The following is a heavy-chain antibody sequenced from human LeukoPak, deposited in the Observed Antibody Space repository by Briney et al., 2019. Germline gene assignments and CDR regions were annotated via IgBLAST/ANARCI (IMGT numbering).Heavy chain of an antibody. Sequence: PGGSLRLSCTASGFTFGDYAMSWFRQAPGKGLEWVGFIRSKAYGGTTEYAASVKGRFTISRDDSKSIAYLQMNSLKTEDTAVYYCTRDDRRRGYSYGRAEYWGQGTLVTVSS. V-gene: IGHV3-49*03. D-gene: IGHD5-18*01. J-gene: IGHJ4*02. CDR3: TRDDRRRGYSYGRAEY. CDR1: GFTFGDYA. CDR2: IRSKAYGGTT.